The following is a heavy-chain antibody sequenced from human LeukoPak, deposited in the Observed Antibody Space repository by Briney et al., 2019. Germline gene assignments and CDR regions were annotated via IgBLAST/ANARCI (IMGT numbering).Heavy chain of an antibody. CDR1: GFTFSNYA. V-gene: IGHV3-30*01. CDR2: MSTDGSLQ. Sequence: PGGSLRLSCEASGFTFSNYAIHWVRRPPGKGLEWVAVMSTDGSLQYYANSVKGRFTISRDNYKSTLFLQMNSLSAADTAVYYCGRQVAPGQWLMNLWGQGTLVTVSS. D-gene: IGHD6-19*01. CDR3: GRQVAPGQWLMNL. J-gene: IGHJ5*02.